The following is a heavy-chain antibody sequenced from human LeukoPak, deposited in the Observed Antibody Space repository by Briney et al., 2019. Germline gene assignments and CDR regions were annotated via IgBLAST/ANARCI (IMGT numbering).Heavy chain of an antibody. CDR3: ARVGDGDAFDI. CDR2: VSSNGGST. V-gene: IGHV3-64*01. D-gene: IGHD3-10*01. CDR1: GFTFSSYA. J-gene: IGHJ3*02. Sequence: GGSLRLSCAASGFTFSSYAMHWVRQAPGKGLEYVSAVSSNGGSTYYANSVKGRFTISRDNSKNTLYLQVGSLRAEDMAVYYCARVGDGDAFDIWGQGTTVTVSS.